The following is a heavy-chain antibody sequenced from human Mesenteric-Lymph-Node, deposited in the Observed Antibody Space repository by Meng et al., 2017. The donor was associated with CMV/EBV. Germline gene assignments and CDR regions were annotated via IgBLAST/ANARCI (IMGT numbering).Heavy chain of an antibody. CDR3: ARDYPRSSTWGS. Sequence: GESLKISCVASGITVSTNYMNWVRQAPGKGLEWVSHIYGGGTTSYADSVKGRFTISRDNSKNTLNLQMNSLRVEDSAIYYCARDYPRSSTWGSWGQGTLVTVSS. J-gene: IGHJ5*02. V-gene: IGHV3-53*05. D-gene: IGHD6-13*01. CDR2: IYGGGTT. CDR1: GITVSTNY.